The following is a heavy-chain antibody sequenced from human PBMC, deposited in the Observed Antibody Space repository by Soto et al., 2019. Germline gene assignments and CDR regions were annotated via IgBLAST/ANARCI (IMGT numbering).Heavy chain of an antibody. D-gene: IGHD6-13*01. CDR2: IFPSDSDT. CDR3: ARSYSSSWYYFDY. CDR1: GYSFTSHW. V-gene: IGHV5-51*01. Sequence: PGESLKISCEGSGYSFTSHWIGWVRQMPGRGLEWMGIIFPSDSDTRYSPSFEGQVTISADKSISTAYLHWSSLKASDTAMYYCARSYSSSWYYFDYWGQGTLVTV. J-gene: IGHJ4*02.